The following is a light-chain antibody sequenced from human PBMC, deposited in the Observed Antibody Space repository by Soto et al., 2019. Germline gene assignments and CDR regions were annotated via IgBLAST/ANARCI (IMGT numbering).Light chain of an antibody. J-gene: IGLJ2*01. V-gene: IGLV1-44*01. CDR3: AAWDGSLNGVV. CDR2: RNN. CDR1: SSNIGSNT. Sequence: QSVLTQPPSASGTPGQRVTISCSGSSSNIGSNTVDWYQQLPGTAPKLLIYRNNQRPSGVPDRFSGSTSGTSASLAISGLQSEDEGDYYCAAWDGSLNGVVFGGGTKLTVL.